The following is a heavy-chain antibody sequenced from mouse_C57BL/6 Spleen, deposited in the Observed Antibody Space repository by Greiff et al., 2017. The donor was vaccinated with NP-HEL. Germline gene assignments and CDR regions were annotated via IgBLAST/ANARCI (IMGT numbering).Heavy chain of an antibody. J-gene: IGHJ4*01. CDR2: ISSGSSTI. CDR3: ARFHYGSPYAMDY. Sequence: EVKLMESGGGLVKPGGSLKLSCAASGFTFSDYGMHWVRQAPEKGLEWVAYISSGSSTIYYADTVKGRFTISRDNAKNTLFLQMTSLRSEDTAMDYCARFHYGSPYAMDYWGQGTSVTVSS. V-gene: IGHV5-17*01. D-gene: IGHD1-1*01. CDR1: GFTFSDYG.